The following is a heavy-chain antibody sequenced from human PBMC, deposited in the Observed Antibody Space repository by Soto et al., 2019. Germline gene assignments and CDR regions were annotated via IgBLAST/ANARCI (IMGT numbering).Heavy chain of an antibody. D-gene: IGHD6-19*01. CDR2: IYYSGST. CDR1: GGSISSSSYY. CDR3: AKAWLPYFDY. V-gene: IGHV4-39*01. Sequence: SETLSLTCTVSGGSISSSSYYWGWIRQPPGKGLEWIGSIYYSGSTYYNPSLKSRVTISVDTSKNQFSLKLSSVTAADTAVYYCAKAWLPYFDYWGQGTLVTVSS. J-gene: IGHJ4*02.